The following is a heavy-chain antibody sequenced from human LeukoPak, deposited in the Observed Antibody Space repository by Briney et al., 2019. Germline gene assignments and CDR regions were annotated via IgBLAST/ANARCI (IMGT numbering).Heavy chain of an antibody. CDR2: ISADGSSF. V-gene: IGHV3-74*01. Sequence: QPGGSLRLSCAASGFTFSASWMHWVRRVPGKGLVWVSRISADGSSFSYADSVKGRFTTSGDNAKNTVYLQMNSLGAEDTAVYHCARGYGSSWFYFDYWGQGTPITVSS. CDR3: ARGYGSSWFYFDY. CDR1: GFTFSASW. D-gene: IGHD6-13*01. J-gene: IGHJ4*02.